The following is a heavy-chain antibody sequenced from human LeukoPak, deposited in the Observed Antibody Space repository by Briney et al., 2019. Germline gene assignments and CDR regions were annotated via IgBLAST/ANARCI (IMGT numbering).Heavy chain of an antibody. J-gene: IGHJ5*02. V-gene: IGHV4-59*08. D-gene: IGHD1-1*01. Sequence: SEALSLTCTVSGGSINNYYWSWIRQPPGKGLEWIGYIYYSGSTTYNPSLKSRVTISVDTSKNQLSLKLSSVTAADTAVYYCARSDWMRWFDPWGQGTLVTVSS. CDR1: GGSINNYY. CDR2: IYYSGST. CDR3: ARSDWMRWFDP.